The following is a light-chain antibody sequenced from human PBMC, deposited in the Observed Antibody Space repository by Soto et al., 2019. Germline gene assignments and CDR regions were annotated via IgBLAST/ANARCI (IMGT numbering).Light chain of an antibody. J-gene: IGKJ5*01. Sequence: EIVMTQSPATLSVSPGERATLSCRVSQSVSSNLAWYQQKPGQAPRLLIYGASTRATGIPARFSGSGSGTEFTLTISSLQSEDFAVYYCQQYNNWLITFGQGTRLEIE. CDR1: QSVSSN. CDR3: QQYNNWLIT. CDR2: GAS. V-gene: IGKV3-15*01.